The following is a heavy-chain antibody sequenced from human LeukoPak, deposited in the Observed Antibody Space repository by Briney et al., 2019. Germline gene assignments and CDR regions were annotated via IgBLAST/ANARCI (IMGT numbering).Heavy chain of an antibody. CDR1: GFTFSSYS. V-gene: IGHV3-48*01. Sequence: QPGGSLRLSCAASGFTFSSYSMNWVRQAPGKGLEWVSYISSSSSTIYYADSVKGRFTISRDNAKNSLYLQMNSLRAEDTAVYYCAKDSGGATFDYWGQGTLVIVSS. CDR2: ISSSSSTI. J-gene: IGHJ4*02. D-gene: IGHD1-26*01. CDR3: AKDSGGATFDY.